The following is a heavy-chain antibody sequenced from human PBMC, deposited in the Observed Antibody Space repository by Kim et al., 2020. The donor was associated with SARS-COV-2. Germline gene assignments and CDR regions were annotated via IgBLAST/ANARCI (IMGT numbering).Heavy chain of an antibody. J-gene: IGHJ4*02. Sequence: VKGRFTIARDNAKNSLYLQMNSLRAEDTAVYYCARDLYDFWSGYPYYFDYWGQGTLVTVSS. D-gene: IGHD3-3*01. V-gene: IGHV3-11*05. CDR3: ARDLYDFWSGYPYYFDY.